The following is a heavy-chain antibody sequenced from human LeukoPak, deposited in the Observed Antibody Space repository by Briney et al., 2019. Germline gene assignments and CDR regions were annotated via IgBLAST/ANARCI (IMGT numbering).Heavy chain of an antibody. CDR2: ISYDGSNK. Sequence: GGSLRLSCAASGFTFSSYGMHWVRQAPGKGLEWVAVISYDGSNKYYADSVKGRFTISRDNSKNTLYLQMNSLRAEDTAVYYCAKDHSPPYCDILTQVTPAIDYWGQGTLVTVSS. CDR3: AKDHSPPYCDILTQVTPAIDY. D-gene: IGHD3-9*01. CDR1: GFTFSSYG. J-gene: IGHJ4*02. V-gene: IGHV3-30*18.